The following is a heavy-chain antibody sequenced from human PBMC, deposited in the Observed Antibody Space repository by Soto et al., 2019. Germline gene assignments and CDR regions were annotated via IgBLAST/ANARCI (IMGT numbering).Heavy chain of an antibody. Sequence: PGASLTISCQGSGYSFTIYWIGLGRHLPGKGLEWMGIIYPGDSDTRYSPSFQGQVTISADKSISTAYLQWSSLKASDTAMYYCAVYYCSRAQLRCSGGSCYSAESWGRGTLVTVS. CDR1: GYSFTIYW. CDR3: AVYYCSRAQLRCSGGSCYSAES. D-gene: IGHD2-15*01. J-gene: IGHJ5*02. V-gene: IGHV5-51*01. CDR2: IYPGDSDT.